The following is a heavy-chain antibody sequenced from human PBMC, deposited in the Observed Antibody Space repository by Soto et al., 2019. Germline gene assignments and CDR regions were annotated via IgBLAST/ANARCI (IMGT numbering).Heavy chain of an antibody. D-gene: IGHD6-6*01. CDR2: INHSGST. J-gene: IGHJ4*02. CDR3: ARELAKYSSSPRVF. Sequence: PSETLSLTCAVYGGSFSGYYWSWIRQPPGKGLEWIGEINHSGSTNYNPSLKSRVTISVDTSKNQFSLKLSSVTAADTAVYYCARELAKYSSSPRVFCGQGTLVTVSS. V-gene: IGHV4-34*01. CDR1: GGSFSGYY.